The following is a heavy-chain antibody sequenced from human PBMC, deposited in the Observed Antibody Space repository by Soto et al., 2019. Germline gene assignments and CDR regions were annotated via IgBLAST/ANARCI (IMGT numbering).Heavy chain of an antibody. V-gene: IGHV3-21*06. CDR3: ARVGY. J-gene: IGHJ4*02. Sequence: EVQLVESGGGLVKPGGSLRLSCVASGFTFSRYSINWFRQAPGKGLEWVSSISSGGNTKSYANSVKGRFTISRDNAKNSLYLEMNSLRPEDTAVYYCARVGYWGQGTLVTVSS. CDR1: GFTFSRYS. CDR2: ISSGGNTK.